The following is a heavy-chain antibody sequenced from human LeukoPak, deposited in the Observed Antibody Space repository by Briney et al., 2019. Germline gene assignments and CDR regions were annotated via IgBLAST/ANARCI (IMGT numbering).Heavy chain of an antibody. D-gene: IGHD5-18*01. J-gene: IGHJ4*02. CDR3: ASGYSYGYSDY. CDR1: GFTFSDYA. CDR2: ISGSGDDT. Sequence: PGGSLRLSCAASGFTFSDYAMSWVRQAPGKGLEWVSAISGSGDDTYYADSVKGRFTISRDNSKNTLYLQMNSLRAEDTAVYYCASGYSYGYSDYWGQGTLVTVSS. V-gene: IGHV3-23*01.